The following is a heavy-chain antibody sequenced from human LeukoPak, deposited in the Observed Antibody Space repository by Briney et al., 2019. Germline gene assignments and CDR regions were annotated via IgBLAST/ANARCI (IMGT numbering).Heavy chain of an antibody. V-gene: IGHV3-21*01. CDR3: ARVNWNDA. CDR1: GFTFSSYS. CDR2: ISSSRSYI. J-gene: IGHJ5*02. Sequence: PGGSLRLSCAASGFTFSSYSMNWVRQAPGKGLEWVSSISSSRSYIYYADSVKGRFTISRDNAKNSLYLQMNSLRAEDTAVYYCARVNWNDAWGQGTLVTVSS.